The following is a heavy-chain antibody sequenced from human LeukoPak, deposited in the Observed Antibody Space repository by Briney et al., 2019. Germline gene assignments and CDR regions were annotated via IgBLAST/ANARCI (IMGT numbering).Heavy chain of an antibody. J-gene: IGHJ4*02. V-gene: IGHV3-21*01. Sequence: GGSLRLSCAASGFTFSSYSMNWVRQAPGKGLEWVSSISSSSSYIYYADSVKGRFTISRDNAKNSLYLQMNSLRAEDTAVYYCAREDPDYYGFDYWGQGTLVTVSS. CDR1: GFTFSSYS. D-gene: IGHD1-26*01. CDR2: ISSSSSYI. CDR3: AREDPDYYGFDY.